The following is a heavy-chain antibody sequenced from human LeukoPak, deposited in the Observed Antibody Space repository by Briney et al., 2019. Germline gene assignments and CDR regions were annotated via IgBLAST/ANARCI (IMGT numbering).Heavy chain of an antibody. Sequence: SVKVSCKASGGTFSSYAISWVRQAPGQGLEWMGGIIPIFGTANYAQKFQGRVTITADKSTSTAYMELSSLRSEDTAVYYCAINKAAKSLDYWGQGTLVTVSS. J-gene: IGHJ4*02. CDR2: IIPIFGTA. CDR1: GGTFSSYA. V-gene: IGHV1-69*06. CDR3: AINKAAKSLDY. D-gene: IGHD6-25*01.